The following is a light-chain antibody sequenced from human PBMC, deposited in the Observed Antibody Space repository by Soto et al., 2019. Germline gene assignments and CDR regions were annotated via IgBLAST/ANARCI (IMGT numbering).Light chain of an antibody. CDR3: SSYTSISTRV. CDR2: GVT. CDR1: NSDVGGYHY. J-gene: IGLJ3*02. V-gene: IGLV2-14*01. Sequence: QSALTQPASVSGSPGQSITISCTGTNSDVGGYHYVSWYQHYPGTAPKLIIYGVTNRPSGVSNRFSGSKSGNTASLTISGLQTEDEANYYCSSYTSISTRVFGGGTKLTVL.